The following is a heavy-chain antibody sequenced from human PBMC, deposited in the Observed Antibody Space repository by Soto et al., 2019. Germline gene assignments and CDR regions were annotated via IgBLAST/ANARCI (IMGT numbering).Heavy chain of an antibody. CDR2: INAGNGNT. CDR1: GYTFTSYA. CDR3: ARSIVVVTALDY. V-gene: IGHV1-3*01. Sequence: SGAEVKKPGASVKVSCKASGYTFTSYAMHWVRQAPGQRLEWTGWINAGNGNTKYSQKFQGRVTITRDTSASTAYMELSSLRSEDTAVYYCARSIVVVTALDYWGQGTLVTVSS. D-gene: IGHD2-21*02. J-gene: IGHJ4*02.